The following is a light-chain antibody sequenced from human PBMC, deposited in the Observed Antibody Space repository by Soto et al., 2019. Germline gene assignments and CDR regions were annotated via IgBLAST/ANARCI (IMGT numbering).Light chain of an antibody. CDR2: SNN. CDR1: SSNIGSNY. J-gene: IGLJ3*02. CDR3: AAWDDSLSGLTV. Sequence: QTVVTQPPSASGTPGQRVTISCSGSSSNIGSNYVYWYQQLPGTAPKLLIYSNNQRPSGVPDRFSGSKSGTSASLAISGLRSEDEADYYCAAWDDSLSGLTVFGGGTKLTVL. V-gene: IGLV1-47*02.